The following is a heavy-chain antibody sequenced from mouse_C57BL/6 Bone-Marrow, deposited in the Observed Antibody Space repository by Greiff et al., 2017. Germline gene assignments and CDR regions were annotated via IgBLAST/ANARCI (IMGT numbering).Heavy chain of an antibody. Sequence: QVRLQQSGAELARPGASVKLSCKASGYTFTSYGISWVKQRTGQGLEWIGEIYPRSGNTYYNEKFKGQATLTADKSSGTAYMELRSLTSEDSAVYFCARERTMVTTGCHYFDYWGQGTTLTVSS. CDR1: GYTFTSYG. D-gene: IGHD2-2*01. CDR2: IYPRSGNT. V-gene: IGHV1-81*01. CDR3: ARERTMVTTGCHYFDY. J-gene: IGHJ2*01.